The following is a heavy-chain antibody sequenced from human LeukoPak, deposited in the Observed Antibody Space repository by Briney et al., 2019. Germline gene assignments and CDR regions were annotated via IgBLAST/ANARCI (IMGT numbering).Heavy chain of an antibody. CDR2: IYYSGST. J-gene: IGHJ6*02. CDR1: GGSLSSYY. Sequence: SETLSLTCTVSGGSLSSYYWSWIRQPPGKGLEWIGYIYYSGSTNYNPSLKSRVTISVDTSKNQFSLKLSSVTAADTAVYYCARLPPLRFLEWSYGMDVWGQGTTVTVSS. V-gene: IGHV4-59*08. CDR3: ARLPPLRFLEWSYGMDV. D-gene: IGHD3-3*01.